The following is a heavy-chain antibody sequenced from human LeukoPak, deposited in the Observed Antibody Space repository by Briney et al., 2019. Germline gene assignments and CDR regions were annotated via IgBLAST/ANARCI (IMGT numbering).Heavy chain of an antibody. CDR2: ISYDGSNK. CDR1: GFTFSSYA. Sequence: GGSLRLSCAASGFTFSSYAIHWVRQAPGKGLEWVAVISYDGSNKYYADSVKGRFTISRDNSKNTLYLQMNSLRAEDTAVYYCARDRYNYGDLDYWGQGTLVTVSS. V-gene: IGHV3-30-3*01. CDR3: ARDRYNYGDLDY. D-gene: IGHD5-18*01. J-gene: IGHJ4*02.